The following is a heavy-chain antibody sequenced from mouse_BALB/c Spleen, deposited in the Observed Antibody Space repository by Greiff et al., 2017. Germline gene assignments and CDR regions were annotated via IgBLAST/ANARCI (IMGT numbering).Heavy chain of an antibody. V-gene: IGHV3-2*02. CDR3: ARDADGPFAY. J-gene: IGHJ3*01. CDR2: ISYSGST. Sequence: VQLKESGPGLVKPSQSLSLTCTVTGYSITSDYAWNWIRQFPGNKLEWMGYISYSGSTSYNPSLKSRISITRDTSKNQFFLQLNSVTTEDTATYYCARDADGPFAYWGQGTLVTVSA. D-gene: IGHD2-3*01. CDR1: GYSITSDYA.